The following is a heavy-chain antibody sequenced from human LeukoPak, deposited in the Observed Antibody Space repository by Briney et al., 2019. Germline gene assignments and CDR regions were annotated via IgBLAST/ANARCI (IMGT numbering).Heavy chain of an antibody. CDR1: GGTFSSYA. V-gene: IGHV1-69*13. CDR3: AREVYGDYDEGYYFDY. CDR2: IIPIFGTA. J-gene: IGHJ4*02. D-gene: IGHD4-17*01. Sequence: ASVKVSCKASGGTFSSYAISWVRQAPGQGLKWMGGIIPIFGTANYAQKFQGRVTITADESTSTAYMELSSLRSEDTAVYYCAREVYGDYDEGYYFDYWGQGTLVTVSS.